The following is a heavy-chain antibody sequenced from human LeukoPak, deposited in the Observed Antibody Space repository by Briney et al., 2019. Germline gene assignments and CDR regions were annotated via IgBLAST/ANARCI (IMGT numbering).Heavy chain of an antibody. V-gene: IGHV4-59*08. Sequence: SETLSLTCTVSGGSISSYYWSWIRQPPGKGLEWIGYIYYSGSTNYNPSLKSRVTMSVDTSKNLFSLKLSSVTAADTAVYFCARRSGSYTSYFDYWGPGTLVTVSS. D-gene: IGHD1-26*01. J-gene: IGHJ4*02. CDR3: ARRSGSYTSYFDY. CDR2: IYYSGST. CDR1: GGSISSYY.